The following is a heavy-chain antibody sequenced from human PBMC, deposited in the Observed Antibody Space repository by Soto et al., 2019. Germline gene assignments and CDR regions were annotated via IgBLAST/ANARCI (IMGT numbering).Heavy chain of an antibody. CDR2: IYPGDSDT. CDR3: ARLPSYGGNSQKYFHF. CDR1: GYSFTSYW. V-gene: IGHV5-51*01. D-gene: IGHD4-17*01. J-gene: IGHJ4*02. Sequence: PGESLKISCKGSGYSFTSYWIGWVRQMPGKGLEWMGIIYPGDSDTRYSPSFQGQVTISADKSISTAYLQWSSLKASDTAMYYCARLPSYGGNSQKYFHFWGQGTLVTVSS.